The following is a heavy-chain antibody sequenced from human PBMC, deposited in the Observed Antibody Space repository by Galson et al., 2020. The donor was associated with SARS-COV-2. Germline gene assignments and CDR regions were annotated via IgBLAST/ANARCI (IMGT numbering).Heavy chain of an antibody. Sequence: GSLRLSCAASGFTFSSYSMNWVRQAPGKGLEWVSSISSSSSYIYYADSVKGRFTISRDNAKNSLYLQMNSLRAEDTAVYYCARDLDQLRTGTYTFGSGFAFDIWGQGTMVTVSS. V-gene: IGHV3-21*01. CDR3: ARDLDQLRTGTYTFGSGFAFDI. CDR2: ISSSSSYI. D-gene: IGHD1-1*01. J-gene: IGHJ3*02. CDR1: GFTFSSYS.